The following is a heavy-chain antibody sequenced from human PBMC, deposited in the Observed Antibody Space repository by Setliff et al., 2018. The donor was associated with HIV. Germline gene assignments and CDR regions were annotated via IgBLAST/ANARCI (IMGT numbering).Heavy chain of an antibody. J-gene: IGHJ4*02. CDR2: ISYDGSYE. D-gene: IGHD3-22*01. V-gene: IGHV3-30*14. Sequence: GGSLRLSCAASGFTFSIYAMHWVRQAPGKGLEWVAFISYDGSYEYYADSVKGRFTISRDNSKNTLYLQLNSLRAEDTAVYYCARDRAYDSSGYYLYFDYWGQGTLVTVSS. CDR3: ARDRAYDSSGYYLYFDY. CDR1: GFTFSIYA.